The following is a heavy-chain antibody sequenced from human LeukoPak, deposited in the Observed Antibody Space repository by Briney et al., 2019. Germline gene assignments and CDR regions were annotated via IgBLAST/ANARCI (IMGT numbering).Heavy chain of an antibody. CDR2: IYTSGST. J-gene: IGHJ5*02. V-gene: IGHV4-61*05. D-gene: IGHD6-19*01. CDR3: ARVGIAVADTGGWWFDP. Sequence: SETLSLTCTVSGDSINSNTYYWGWIRQPPGKGLEWIGRIYTSGSTNYNPSLKSRVTMSVDTSKNQFSLKLISVTAADTAVYYCARVGIAVADTGGWWFDPWGQGTLVTVSS. CDR1: GDSINSNTYY.